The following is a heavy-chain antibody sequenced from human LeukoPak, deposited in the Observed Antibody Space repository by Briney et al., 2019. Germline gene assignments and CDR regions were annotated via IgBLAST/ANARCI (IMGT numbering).Heavy chain of an antibody. CDR3: ARDYDYVWVSYRYPAPFDY. V-gene: IGHV1-2*02. CDR1: GYTFTGYY. J-gene: IGHJ4*02. D-gene: IGHD3-16*02. CDR2: INPNSGGT. Sequence: ASVKVSCKASGYTFTGYYMHWVRQAPGQGLEWMGWINPNSGGTNYAQKFQGRVTMTRDTSISTAYMELSRLRSDDTAVYYCARDYDYVWVSYRYPAPFDYWGQRTLVTVSS.